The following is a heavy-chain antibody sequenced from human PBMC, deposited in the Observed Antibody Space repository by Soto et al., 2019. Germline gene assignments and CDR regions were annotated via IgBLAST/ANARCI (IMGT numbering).Heavy chain of an antibody. J-gene: IGHJ4*02. CDR3: ARGPTDYYDKRGDYFLDY. CDR1: GYTFTTYG. Sequence: QVQLVQSGAEVKKPGASVKVSCKASGYTFTTYGMSWVRQAPGQGLDWMGWISTYNGNTKYAERLQGRVTMTTDTTTSTAYMELRSLRSDDTAVYYCARGPTDYYDKRGDYFLDYWGQGTLGTVSS. V-gene: IGHV1-18*01. D-gene: IGHD3-22*01. CDR2: ISTYNGNT.